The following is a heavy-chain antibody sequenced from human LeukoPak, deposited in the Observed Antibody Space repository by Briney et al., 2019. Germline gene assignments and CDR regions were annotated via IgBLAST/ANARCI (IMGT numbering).Heavy chain of an antibody. CDR2: IYYSGTI. V-gene: IGHV4-39*07. CDR1: NDSINSSSYY. Sequence: SETLSLTCSLSNDSINSSSYYWGWFRQPPGKELEWIGSIYYSGTIYYNPSLKSRVTISVDTSKNQFSLKLSSVTAADTAVYYCASAYYDILTGYWPDAFDIWGQGTMVTVSS. D-gene: IGHD3-9*01. CDR3: ASAYYDILTGYWPDAFDI. J-gene: IGHJ3*02.